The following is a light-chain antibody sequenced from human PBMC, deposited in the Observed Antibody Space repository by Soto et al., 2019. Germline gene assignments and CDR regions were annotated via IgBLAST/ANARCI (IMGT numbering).Light chain of an antibody. CDR2: AAS. CDR1: ETVSSSY. Sequence: ENVLTQSPGTLSLSPGERVTLSCRASETVSSSYVAWYQQKPGQAPRLLMYAASRRATGIPDRFSGSGSGTDFTLTITRLEPEDFAVYHCQQYGSLPYTFGQGTKLDIK. V-gene: IGKV3-20*01. CDR3: QQYGSLPYT. J-gene: IGKJ2*01.